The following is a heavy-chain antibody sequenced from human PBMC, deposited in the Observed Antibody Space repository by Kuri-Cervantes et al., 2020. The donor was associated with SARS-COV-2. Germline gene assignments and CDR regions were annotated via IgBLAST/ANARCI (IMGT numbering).Heavy chain of an antibody. J-gene: IGHJ4*02. V-gene: IGHV1-8*02. CDR2: MNPNSGNT. Sequence: ASVKVSCKASGYTFASYGISWVRQAPGQGLEWMGWMNPNSGNTGYAQKFQGRVTMTRNTSISTAYMELSSLRSEDTAVYYCATDRAIGYSYGWAFDHWGQGTLVTVSS. CDR3: ATDRAIGYSYGWAFDH. D-gene: IGHD5-18*01. CDR1: GYTFASYG.